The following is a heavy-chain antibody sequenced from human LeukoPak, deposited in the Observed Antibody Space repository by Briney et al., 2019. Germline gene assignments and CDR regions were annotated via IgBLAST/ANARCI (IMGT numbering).Heavy chain of an antibody. CDR2: ISYDGNAK. CDR1: GLTFSTNP. Sequence: SGGSLRLSCAASGLTFSTNPMHWVRQPPGKGLEWVAVISYDGNAKYYADSVKGRFTISRDNPKNTLYPQMNSLRPEDTAVYYCARSPLDGYNYLDYWGQGTLVTVSS. V-gene: IGHV3-30*04. CDR3: ARSPLDGYNYLDY. J-gene: IGHJ4*02. D-gene: IGHD5-24*01.